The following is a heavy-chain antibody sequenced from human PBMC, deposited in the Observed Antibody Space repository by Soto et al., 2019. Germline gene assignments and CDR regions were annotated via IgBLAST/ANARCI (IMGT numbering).Heavy chain of an antibody. CDR1: SGSISSGGYY. J-gene: IGHJ4*02. Sequence: QVQLQESGPGLVKPSQTLSLTCTVSSGSISSGGYYWSWIRQQPGKGMEWIGSSYYSGRTYYNPSLKSRVTISVATSKNQFSLMLRSATAASTAVYYFARRVLHWGQGTLVTVSS. CDR3: ARRVLH. D-gene: IGHD3-16*01. V-gene: IGHV4-31*03. CDR2: SYYSGRT.